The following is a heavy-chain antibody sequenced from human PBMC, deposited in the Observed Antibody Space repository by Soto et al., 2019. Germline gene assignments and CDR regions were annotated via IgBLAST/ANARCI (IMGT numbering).Heavy chain of an antibody. J-gene: IGHJ4*02. Sequence: GGSLRLSCAGSGFTFSNYAMSWVRQAPGTGLEWVSGIGASGAGTYYADSVKGRFTISRDNSKNTLHLQMNSLRAEDTAVYYCALRKTGSYFDYWGQGTLVIVSS. V-gene: IGHV3-23*01. CDR2: IGASGAGT. CDR3: ALRKTGSYFDY. CDR1: GFTFSNYA. D-gene: IGHD1-26*01.